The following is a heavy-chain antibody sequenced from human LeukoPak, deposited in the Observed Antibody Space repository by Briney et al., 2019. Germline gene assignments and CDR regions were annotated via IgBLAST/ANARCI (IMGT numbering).Heavy chain of an antibody. D-gene: IGHD3-16*01. CDR3: ARDPSGGYVPYFDY. CDR2: IITILGIT. Sequence: TVKVSCKASGGTFSSYAISWVRQAPGQGLEWMGRIITILGITNYAQKFQGRVTITADKSTSTAYMELSSLRSDDTAVYYCARDPSGGYVPYFDYWGQGTLVTVSS. J-gene: IGHJ4*02. CDR1: GGTFSSYA. V-gene: IGHV1-69*04.